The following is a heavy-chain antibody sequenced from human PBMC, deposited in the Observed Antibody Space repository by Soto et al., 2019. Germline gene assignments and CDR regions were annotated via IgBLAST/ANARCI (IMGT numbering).Heavy chain of an antibody. J-gene: IGHJ6*02. CDR1: GFTVSSNY. D-gene: IGHD3-22*01. Sequence: GGSLRLSCAASGFTVSSNYMTWVRQTPGKGLEWVSLIYSGGSTYYADSVKGRFTISGDNSKNTLDLQMNGLRAEDTAIYYCARFLGYSTGFYHGMDVWGQGTTVTVSS. CDR2: IYSGGST. V-gene: IGHV3-53*01. CDR3: ARFLGYSTGFYHGMDV.